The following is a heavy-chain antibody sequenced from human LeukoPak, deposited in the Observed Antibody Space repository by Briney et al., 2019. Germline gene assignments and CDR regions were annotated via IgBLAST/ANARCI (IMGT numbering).Heavy chain of an antibody. V-gene: IGHV4-39*02. Sequence: SETLSLTCTVSGGSISSSSYYWGRIRQPPGKGLEWIGSIYYSGSTYYNPSLKSRVTISVDTSKNQFSLKLSSVTAADTAVYYCARDLRRDSRLPYSYYMDVWGKGTTVTISS. CDR2: IYYSGST. J-gene: IGHJ6*03. CDR3: ARDLRRDSRLPYSYYMDV. CDR1: GGSISSSSYY. D-gene: IGHD6-13*01.